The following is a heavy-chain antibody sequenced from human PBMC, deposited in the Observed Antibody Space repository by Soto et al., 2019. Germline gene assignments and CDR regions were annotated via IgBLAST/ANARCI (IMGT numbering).Heavy chain of an antibody. D-gene: IGHD6-19*01. Sequence: EVQLLESGGGLVQPGGSLRLSCAASGFTFSSYAMSWVRQAPGKGLEWVSVISGSGDSTYYADSVKGRFTISRDNSKNPLSLQMTSLSSEDTAVYYCASRGSGRYYDYWCQGPLVTVSS. CDR2: ISGSGDST. J-gene: IGHJ4*02. V-gene: IGHV3-23*01. CDR3: ASRGSGRYYDY. CDR1: GFTFSSYA.